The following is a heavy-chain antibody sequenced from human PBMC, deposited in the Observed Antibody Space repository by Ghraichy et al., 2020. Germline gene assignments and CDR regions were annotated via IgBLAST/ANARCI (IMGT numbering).Heavy chain of an antibody. Sequence: LSLTCAASGFTFSDYWMHWVRQAPGKGLVWVSRINSDGSSTSCADSVKGRFTISRDNAKNTLYLQMNSLRAEDTAVYYCAAGITLPYWGQGTLVTVS. D-gene: IGHD3-16*01. CDR3: AAGITLPY. J-gene: IGHJ4*02. CDR1: GFTFSDYW. CDR2: INSDGSST. V-gene: IGHV3-74*01.